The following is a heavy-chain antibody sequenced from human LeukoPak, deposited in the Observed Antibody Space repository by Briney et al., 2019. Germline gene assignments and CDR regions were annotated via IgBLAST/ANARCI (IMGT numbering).Heavy chain of an antibody. J-gene: IGHJ4*02. D-gene: IGHD3-22*01. CDR3: ATSYDSSGCD. V-gene: IGHV3-7*01. Sequence: GGSLRLSCTASGFTFSSFWMAWVRQAPGKGMEWVANIKQDGSLQHYGDSVKGRFTISRDNAKNSLYLQMNNLRAEDTALYYCATSYDSSGCDWGQGTLVTVSS. CDR2: IKQDGSLQ. CDR1: GFTFSSFW.